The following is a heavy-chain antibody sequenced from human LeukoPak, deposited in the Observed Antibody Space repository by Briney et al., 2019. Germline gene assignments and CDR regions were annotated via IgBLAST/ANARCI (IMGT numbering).Heavy chain of an antibody. CDR3: ATDLGVRGVIDAFDI. Sequence: ASVKVSCKASGYTFTSYAISWVRQAPGQGLEWMGWISADDGNTDYAQKFQGRVTMTEDTSTDTAYMELSSLRSEDTAVYYCATDLGVRGVIDAFDIWGQGTMVTVSS. J-gene: IGHJ3*02. V-gene: IGHV1-18*01. D-gene: IGHD3-10*01. CDR1: GYTFTSYA. CDR2: ISADDGNT.